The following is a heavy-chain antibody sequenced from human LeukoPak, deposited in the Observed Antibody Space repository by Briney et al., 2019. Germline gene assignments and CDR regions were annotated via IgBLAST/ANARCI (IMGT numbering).Heavy chain of an antibody. Sequence: SETLSLTCAVYGGSFSGYYWSWIRQPPGKGLEWIGEINHSGSTNYNPSLKSRVTISVDTSKNQFSLELSSVTAADTAVYYCARGRIWLGDQGRYYYYMDVWGKGTTVTVSS. CDR2: INHSGST. J-gene: IGHJ6*03. D-gene: IGHD3-10*01. CDR3: ARGRIWLGDQGRYYYYMDV. CDR1: GGSFSGYY. V-gene: IGHV4-34*01.